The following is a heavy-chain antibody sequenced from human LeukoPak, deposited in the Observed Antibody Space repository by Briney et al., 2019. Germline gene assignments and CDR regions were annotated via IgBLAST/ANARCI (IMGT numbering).Heavy chain of an antibody. Sequence: GGSLRLSCAASGFTFSDYYMSWIRQAPGKGLEWVSYISGSGSTIYYADSVKGRFTISRDNAKNSLYLQMNSLRAEDTAVYYCARDREVDIVAETRLFDYWGQGTLVTVSS. J-gene: IGHJ4*02. CDR3: ARDREVDIVAETRLFDY. V-gene: IGHV3-11*04. D-gene: IGHD5-12*01. CDR2: ISGSGSTI. CDR1: GFTFSDYY.